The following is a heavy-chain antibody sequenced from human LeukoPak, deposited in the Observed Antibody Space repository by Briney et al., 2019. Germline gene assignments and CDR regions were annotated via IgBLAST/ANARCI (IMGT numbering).Heavy chain of an antibody. D-gene: IGHD3-3*01. CDR1: GFTFSSYG. J-gene: IGHJ4*02. Sequence: HPGGSLRLSCAASGFTFSSYGMHWVRQAPGKGLEWVAFIRYDGSNKYYADSVKGRFTISRDNSKNTLYLRMNSLRAEDTAVYYCAKEKTPRFLEWLLWSGPLDYWGQGTLVTVSS. V-gene: IGHV3-30*02. CDR2: IRYDGSNK. CDR3: AKEKTPRFLEWLLWSGPLDY.